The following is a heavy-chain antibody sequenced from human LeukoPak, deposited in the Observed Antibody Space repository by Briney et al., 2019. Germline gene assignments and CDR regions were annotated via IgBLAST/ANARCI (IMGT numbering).Heavy chain of an antibody. Sequence: PSETLSLTCTVSGDSISNSIWWSWLRQPPGKGLEWIGEVDHTGNTNYRPSLDSRVTLSIDTSKNQFSLTLTSVTAADTAVYYCARDPRTLALDYWGQGTLVTVSS. V-gene: IGHV4/OR15-8*02. CDR1: GDSISNSIW. J-gene: IGHJ4*02. CDR2: VDHTGNT. CDR3: ARDPRTLALDY.